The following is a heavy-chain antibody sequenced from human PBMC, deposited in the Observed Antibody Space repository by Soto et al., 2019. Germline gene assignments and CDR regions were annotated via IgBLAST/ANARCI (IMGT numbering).Heavy chain of an antibody. CDR1: VFTFRSST. D-gene: IGHD2-2*01. V-gene: IGHV3-23*01. CDR3: AKSLQLALFDP. Sequence: AGTLRRSCAASVFTFRSSTMSWVRQAPGKGLEWVSAISGSGGSTYYADSVKGRFTISRDNSKNTLYLQMNSLRAEDTAVYYCAKSLQLALFDPWGQGTLVTVPQ. CDR2: ISGSGGST. J-gene: IGHJ5*02.